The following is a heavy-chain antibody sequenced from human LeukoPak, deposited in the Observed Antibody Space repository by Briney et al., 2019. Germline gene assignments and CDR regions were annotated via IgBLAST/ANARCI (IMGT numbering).Heavy chain of an antibody. Sequence: SETLSLTCAVYGGSYSGYYWSWIRQPPGKGLEWIGEINHSGSTNYNGSLKSRLTISEDTSKNRFSLKLSSVTAADTAVYYCARGVSVVVPAAISWFDPWGQGTLVTVSS. V-gene: IGHV4-34*01. CDR1: GGSYSGYY. D-gene: IGHD2-2*01. J-gene: IGHJ5*02. CDR2: INHSGST. CDR3: ARGVSVVVPAAISWFDP.